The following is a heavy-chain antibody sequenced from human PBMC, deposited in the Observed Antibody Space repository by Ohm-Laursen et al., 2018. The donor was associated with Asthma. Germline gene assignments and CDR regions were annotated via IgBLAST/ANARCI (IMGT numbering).Heavy chain of an antibody. D-gene: IGHD1-14*01. CDR3: ATYNQYNAFDL. Sequence: SLRLSCAASGFTFSDHYMDWVRQAPGKGLEWVGRTRNKANSYTTECAASVKGRFTISRDDSKTTLYLQMNSLETEDTAVYFCATYNQYNAFDLWGQGTMVTVSS. CDR2: TRNKANSYTT. J-gene: IGHJ3*01. V-gene: IGHV3-72*01. CDR1: GFTFSDHY.